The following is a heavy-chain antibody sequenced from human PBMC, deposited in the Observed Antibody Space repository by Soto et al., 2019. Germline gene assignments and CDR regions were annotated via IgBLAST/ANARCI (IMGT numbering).Heavy chain of an antibody. V-gene: IGHV3-48*03. CDR1: RFTFSTYE. Sequence: HPGGSLILSCVASRFTFSTYEMHWVRQAPGKGLEWVSYIISGGSTVYYADSVKGRFTISRDNTRNSLYLQMNSLRDEDTALYYCVRYCSTTLCNGVATRTFDYWGQATLVPVSS. CDR2: IISGGSTV. CDR3: VRYCSTTLCNGVATRTFDY. J-gene: IGHJ4*02. D-gene: IGHD2-2*01.